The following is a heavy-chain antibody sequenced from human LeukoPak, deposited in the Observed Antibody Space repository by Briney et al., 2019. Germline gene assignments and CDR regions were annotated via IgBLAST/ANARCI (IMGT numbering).Heavy chain of an antibody. V-gene: IGHV5-51*01. CDR3: ARHFQRTGRDGDNNAGY. CDR1: GYSFTSYW. J-gene: IGHJ4*02. CDR2: IYPGDSDT. Sequence: GESLKISCKGSGYSFTSYWIGWVRQMPGKGLEWMGIIYPGDSDTRYSPSFQGQVTISADKSISTAYLQWSSLKASDTAMYYCARHFQRTGRDGDNNAGYWGQGTLVTVSS. D-gene: IGHD5-24*01.